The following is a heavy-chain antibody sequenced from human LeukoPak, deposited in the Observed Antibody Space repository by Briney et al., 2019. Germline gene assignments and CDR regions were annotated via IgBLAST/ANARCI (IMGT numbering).Heavy chain of an antibody. Sequence: PGGSLRLSCAASGFTFRNYEMNWVRQAPGKGLEWVSYINSGGTTVYYRDSVKGRFSISGDNAKNSLYLQMNSLRVEDTAVYYCARVNYYDTSGPPFDFWGQGTLVTVSS. D-gene: IGHD3-22*01. J-gene: IGHJ4*02. CDR3: ARVNYYDTSGPPFDF. CDR1: GFTFRNYE. V-gene: IGHV3-48*03. CDR2: INSGGTTV.